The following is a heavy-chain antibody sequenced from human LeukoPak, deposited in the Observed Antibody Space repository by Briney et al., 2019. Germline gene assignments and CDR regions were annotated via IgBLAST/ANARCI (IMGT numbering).Heavy chain of an antibody. CDR2: IYYTGTT. D-gene: IGHD2-2*01. CDR1: GGSLSGHY. V-gene: IGHV4-59*11. Sequence: SETLSLTCTVGGGSLSGHYWGWIRQPPGKGLELVGHIYYTGTTFYNPSLNSRVTITLDTSRDQFSLRLTSVIAADTAVYYCARFSWGCSTASCYLTNWGQGALVTVSS. J-gene: IGHJ4*02. CDR3: ARFSWGCSTASCYLTN.